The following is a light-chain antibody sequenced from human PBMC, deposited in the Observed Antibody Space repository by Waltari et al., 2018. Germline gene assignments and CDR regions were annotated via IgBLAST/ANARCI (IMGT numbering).Light chain of an antibody. V-gene: IGKV3-20*01. J-gene: IGKJ2*01. Sequence: EIVLTQSPGTLSLSPGDRATLSCRASQSFSSSFLAWYQQKPGQAPRLLIYGASSRATGIRDRFSGGGSGTDFTLTISRLEPEDFAVYYCQQYGGSPPYTFGQGTKLEI. CDR2: GAS. CDR1: QSFSSSF. CDR3: QQYGGSPPYT.